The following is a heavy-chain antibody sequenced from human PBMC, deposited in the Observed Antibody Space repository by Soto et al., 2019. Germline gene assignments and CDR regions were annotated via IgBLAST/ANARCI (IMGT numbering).Heavy chain of an antibody. CDR3: ARRGKKSFYYYMDV. J-gene: IGHJ6*03. CDR1: GGSISSYY. V-gene: IGHV4-59*08. Sequence: QVQLQESGPGLVKPSETLSLTCTDSGGSISSYYWTWVRQSPGKGLEWIGYVFSSGSTNYNPSLESRVTISLDTSKNQFSLKVISVTAADTAVYYCARRGKKSFYYYMDVWGKGTTVTVSS. CDR2: VFSSGST.